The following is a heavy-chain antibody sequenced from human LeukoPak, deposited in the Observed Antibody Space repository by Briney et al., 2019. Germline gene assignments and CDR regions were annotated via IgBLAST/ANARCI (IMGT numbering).Heavy chain of an antibody. CDR2: INTGGTT. CDR3: AREGGPNRNFDY. Sequence: PSETLSLTCNVPGGSISGYYWTRIRQPAGKGLEWIGRINTGGTTNYNPLLRSRVTTSVDTSKNQLSLNLSSVTAADTAVYYCAREGGPNRNFDYWGQGTLVTVSS. CDR1: GGSISGYY. D-gene: IGHD1-26*01. J-gene: IGHJ4*02. V-gene: IGHV4-4*07.